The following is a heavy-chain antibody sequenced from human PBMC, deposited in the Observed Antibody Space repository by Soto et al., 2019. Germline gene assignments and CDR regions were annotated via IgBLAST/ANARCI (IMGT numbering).Heavy chain of an antibody. D-gene: IGHD6-19*01. V-gene: IGHV1-8*01. CDR2: MNPNSGNT. Sequence: QVQLVQSGAELKKPGASVKVSCKASGYTFTSYDINWVRQATGQGLEWLGWMNPNSGNTGYAQKFKGKVTMTRKTSIDKAYQELSSLRSDDMAVYYCARAKAVSSTGFDYWGQGTLVTVSS. J-gene: IGHJ4*02. CDR3: ARAKAVSSTGFDY. CDR1: GYTFTSYD.